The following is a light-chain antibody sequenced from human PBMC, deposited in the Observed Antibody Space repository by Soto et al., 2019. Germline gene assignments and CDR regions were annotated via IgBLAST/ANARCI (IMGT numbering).Light chain of an antibody. V-gene: IGKV3-15*01. Sequence: EIVMTQSPATLSVSPGERATLPGRASQSFSSNLAWYQQTPGKAHRLRIYGASTRDTGIPARFSGSGSGTDLTLTISSVEPEDFAVYYCQQRSNWPLTFGGGTKVDI. CDR2: GAS. J-gene: IGKJ4*01. CDR1: QSFSSN. CDR3: QQRSNWPLT.